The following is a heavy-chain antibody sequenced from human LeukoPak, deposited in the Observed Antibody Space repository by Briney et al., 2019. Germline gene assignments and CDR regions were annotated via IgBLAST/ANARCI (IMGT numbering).Heavy chain of an antibody. V-gene: IGHV5-51*01. D-gene: IGHD2-2*01. J-gene: IGHJ6*04. CDR3: ARLLGYCSSTSCLYGMDV. CDR2: IFPADSDT. CDR1: GCSFTNYW. Sequence: GESLKISCQGSGCSFTNYWIGWVPQMPGKGLGWMGIIFPADSDTRYRPSFQGQVTISVDKAISTAYLQWSSLKASDTAMYYCARLLGYCSSTSCLYGMDVWGKGTTVTVSS.